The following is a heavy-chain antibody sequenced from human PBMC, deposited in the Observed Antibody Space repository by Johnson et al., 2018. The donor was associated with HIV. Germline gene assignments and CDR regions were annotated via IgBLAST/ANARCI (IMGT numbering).Heavy chain of an antibody. Sequence: VLLVESGGGLVQPGGSLRLSCAASGFTFSSYAMSWVRQAPGKGLEWVSAISGSGGSTYYADSVEGRFTISRDNSKNTLYLQMNSLRAEDTAVYFCARDRRYYDSSGYYHDAFDIWGQGTMVTVSS. CDR1: GFTFSSYA. V-gene: IGHV3-23*04. J-gene: IGHJ3*02. CDR3: ARDRRYYDSSGYYHDAFDI. D-gene: IGHD3-22*01. CDR2: ISGSGGST.